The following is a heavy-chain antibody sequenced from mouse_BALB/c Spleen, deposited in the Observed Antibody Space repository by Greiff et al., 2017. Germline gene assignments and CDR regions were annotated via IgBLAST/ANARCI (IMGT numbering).Heavy chain of an antibody. CDR1: GYSFTSYY. CDR3: AGGSYGNAMDY. D-gene: IGHD1-1*02. Sequence: VQLVESGPELVKPGASVKISCKASGYSFTSYYIHWVKQRPGQGLEWIGWIFPGSGNTKYNEKFKGKATLTADTSSSTAYMQLSSLTSEDAAVYFCAGGSYGNAMDYWGQGTSVTVSS. V-gene: IGHV1-66*01. J-gene: IGHJ4*01. CDR2: IFPGSGNT.